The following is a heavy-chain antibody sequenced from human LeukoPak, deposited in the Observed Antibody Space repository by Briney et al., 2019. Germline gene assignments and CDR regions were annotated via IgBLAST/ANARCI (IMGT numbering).Heavy chain of an antibody. CDR3: AKWFRGSGSDRFYDK. J-gene: IGHJ4*02. V-gene: IGHV3-23*01. CDR2: INSVDDS. Sequence: GGPLRLSCTASSFTLIPVHWVRQAPGMGLEWVSTINSVDDSYYSEPVRVRFTVYRDKSKNTVYLHMNSLRAEDTAVYHCAKWFRGSGSDRFYDKWGLGTLVTVSS. D-gene: IGHD3-10*01. CDR1: SFTLIP.